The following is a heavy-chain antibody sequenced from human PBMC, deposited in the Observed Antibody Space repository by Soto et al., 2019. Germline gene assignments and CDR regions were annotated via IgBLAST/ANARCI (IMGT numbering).Heavy chain of an antibody. CDR2: ISYDGSNK. CDR3: EKDSSLDQLVLMVYAGLGYYGMDV. J-gene: IGHJ6*02. Sequence: PGGSLRLSCGASGFTFSSYGMHWVRQAPGKGLEWVAVISYDGSNKYYADSVKGRFTISRDNSKNTLYLQMNSLRAEDTAVYYCEKDSSLDQLVLMVYAGLGYYGMDVWGQGTTVTVSS. V-gene: IGHV3-30*18. D-gene: IGHD2-8*01. CDR1: GFTFSSYG.